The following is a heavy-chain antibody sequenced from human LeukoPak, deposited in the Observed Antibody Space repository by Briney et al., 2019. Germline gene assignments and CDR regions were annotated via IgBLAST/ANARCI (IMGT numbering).Heavy chain of an antibody. CDR3: ARATRDFWSGYTYYYYMDV. D-gene: IGHD3-3*01. J-gene: IGHJ6*03. Sequence: SETLSLTCTVSGGSISSYYWSWIRQPPGKGLEWIGYIYYSGSTYYNPSLKSRVTISVDTSKNQFSLKLSSVTAADTAVYYCARATRDFWSGYTYYYYMDVWGKGTTVTVSS. CDR2: IYYSGST. CDR1: GGSISSYY. V-gene: IGHV4-59*12.